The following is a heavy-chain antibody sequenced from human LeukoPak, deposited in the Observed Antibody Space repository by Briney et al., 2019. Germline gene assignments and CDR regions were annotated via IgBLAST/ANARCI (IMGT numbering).Heavy chain of an antibody. J-gene: IGHJ4*02. V-gene: IGHV1-18*01. CDR3: ARDLTTVTTGLSSPTFDY. D-gene: IGHD4-17*01. Sequence: GASVKVSCKASGYTFTSYGISWVRQAPGQGLEWMGWISAYNGNTNYAQKLQGRVTMTTDTSTSTAYMELRSLRSDDTALYYCARDLTTVTTGLSSPTFDYWGQGTLVTVSS. CDR2: ISAYNGNT. CDR1: GYTFTSYG.